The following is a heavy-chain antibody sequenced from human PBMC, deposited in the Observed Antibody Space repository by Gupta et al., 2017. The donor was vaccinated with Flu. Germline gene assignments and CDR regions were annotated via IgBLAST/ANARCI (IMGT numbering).Heavy chain of an antibody. CDR1: GVPITSSNW. Sequence: VLLQVSGPGLPNPSGTLSPTCAVSGVPITSSNWWSWVRQPPGKGLEWIGESHHTGSTNYNPSLKSRVTISLDKAKNQCSLKLSSVTGADTAVYYCARDYGDYEGDSDYVDYWGLGTLVTVSS. D-gene: IGHD4-17*01. V-gene: IGHV4-4*02. CDR2: SHHTGST. J-gene: IGHJ4*02. CDR3: ARDYGDYEGDSDYVDY.